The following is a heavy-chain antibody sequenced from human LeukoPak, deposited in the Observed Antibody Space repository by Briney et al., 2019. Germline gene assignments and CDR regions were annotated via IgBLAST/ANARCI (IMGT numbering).Heavy chain of an antibody. CDR1: GFTFSSYV. D-gene: IGHD3-16*01. CDR2: ISGSGGST. J-gene: IGHJ4*02. V-gene: IGHV3-23*01. Sequence: GGSLRLSCAASGFTFSSYVMSWVRQAPGEGLEWVSAISGSGGSTYYADSVKGRFTISRDNSKNTLYLQMNSLRAEDTAVYYCEKGSGHDYVWGSCYYFDYWGQGTLVTVSS. CDR3: EKGSGHDYVWGSCYYFDY.